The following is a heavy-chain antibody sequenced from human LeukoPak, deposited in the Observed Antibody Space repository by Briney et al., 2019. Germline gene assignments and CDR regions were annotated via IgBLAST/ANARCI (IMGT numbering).Heavy chain of an antibody. CDR1: GFTFSSFS. CDR2: IRSSGTST. CDR3: ARAMVRGVIGY. Sequence: GGSLRLSCAASGFTFSSFSMNWVRQAPGKGLEWVSYIRSSGTSTDYTGSVKGRFTISRDNAKNSLYLQMNSLRAEDTAVYYCARAMVRGVIGYWGQGTLVTVSS. V-gene: IGHV3-48*04. J-gene: IGHJ4*02. D-gene: IGHD3-10*01.